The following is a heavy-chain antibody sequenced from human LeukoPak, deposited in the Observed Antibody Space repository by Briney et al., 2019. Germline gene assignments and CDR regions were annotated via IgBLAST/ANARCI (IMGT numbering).Heavy chain of an antibody. D-gene: IGHD5-12*01. J-gene: IGHJ3*02. Sequence: PSETLSLTCTVSGGSISSSSYYWGWIRQPPGKGLEWIGSIYYSGSTYYNPSLKSRVTISVDTSKNQFSLKLSSVTAADTAVYYCARDGATGFRVFDIWGQGTMVTVSS. V-gene: IGHV4-39*07. CDR3: ARDGATGFRVFDI. CDR1: GGSISSSSYY. CDR2: IYYSGST.